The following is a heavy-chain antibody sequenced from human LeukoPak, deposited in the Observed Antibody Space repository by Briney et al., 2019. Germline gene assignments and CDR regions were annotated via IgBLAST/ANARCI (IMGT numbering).Heavy chain of an antibody. CDR1: GFTFSSYA. Sequence: PGGSLRLSCTVSGFTFSSYAMSWVRQAPGKGLEWVSAISGSGVTTYYADSVMGRFTISRDSSKNTLYVQMNRLRAEDTAVYYCAKANRDYDFWSGYPCFEYWGQGTLVTVSS. J-gene: IGHJ4*02. CDR2: ISGSGVTT. CDR3: AKANRDYDFWSGYPCFEY. V-gene: IGHV3-23*01. D-gene: IGHD3-3*01.